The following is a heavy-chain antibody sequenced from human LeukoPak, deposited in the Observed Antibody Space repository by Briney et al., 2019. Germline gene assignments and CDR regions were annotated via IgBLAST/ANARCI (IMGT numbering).Heavy chain of an antibody. CDR2: ISGSGGST. Sequence: GGSLRLSCAASGFTFSSYAMSWVRQAPGKGLEWVSAISGSGGSTYYADSVKGRFTISRDNSKNTLYLQMNSLRAEDTAVYYCAKDPKYGNILNWFDPWGQGTLVTVSS. CDR1: GFTFSSYA. D-gene: IGHD4-11*01. V-gene: IGHV3-23*01. J-gene: IGHJ5*02. CDR3: AKDPKYGNILNWFDP.